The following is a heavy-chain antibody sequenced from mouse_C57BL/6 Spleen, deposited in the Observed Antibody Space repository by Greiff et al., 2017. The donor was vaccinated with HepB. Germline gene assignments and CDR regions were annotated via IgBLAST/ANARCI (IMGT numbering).Heavy chain of an antibody. Sequence: EVQLQESGGGLVKPGGSLKLSCAASGFTFSSYAMSWVRQTPEKRLEWVATISDGGSYTYYPDNVKGRFTISRDNAKNNLYLQMSHLKSEDTAMYYCARDSGGSYLDCFDYWGQGTTLTVSS. D-gene: IGHD1-1*02. V-gene: IGHV5-4*01. CDR3: ARDSGGSYLDCFDY. CDR2: ISDGGSYT. J-gene: IGHJ2*01. CDR1: GFTFSSYA.